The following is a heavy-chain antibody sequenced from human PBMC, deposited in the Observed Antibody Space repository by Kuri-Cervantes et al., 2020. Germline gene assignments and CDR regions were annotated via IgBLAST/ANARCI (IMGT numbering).Heavy chain of an antibody. CDR2: IWYDGSNK. CDR1: GFTFSSYG. J-gene: IGHJ4*02. V-gene: IGHV3-33*06. Sequence: GESLKISCAASGFTFSSYGMHWVRQAPGKGLEWVAVIWYDGSNKYYADSVKGRFTISRDNSKNTLYLQMNSLRAEDTAVYYCAKQNRQLWLSYRKERYYFDYWGQGTLVTVSS. D-gene: IGHD5-18*01. CDR3: AKQNRQLWLSYRKERYYFDY.